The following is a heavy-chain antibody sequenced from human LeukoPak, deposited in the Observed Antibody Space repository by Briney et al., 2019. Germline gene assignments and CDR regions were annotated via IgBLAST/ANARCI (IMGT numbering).Heavy chain of an antibody. CDR2: IYSGGST. J-gene: IGHJ4*02. CDR3: ASSSGYDAPFEY. V-gene: IGHV3-53*01. CDR1: GFTVSSNY. D-gene: IGHD3-22*01. Sequence: GGSLRLSCAASGFTVSSNYMTWVRQAPGKGLEWVSIIYSGGSTYYADSVKGRFTISRDNSKNTLYLQMSSLRAEDTAVYYCASSSGYDAPFEYWGQGTLVTVSS.